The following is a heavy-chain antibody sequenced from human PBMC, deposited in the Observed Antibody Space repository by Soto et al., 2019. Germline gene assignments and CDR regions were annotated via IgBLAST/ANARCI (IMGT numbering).Heavy chain of an antibody. CDR2: IDSGGLT. D-gene: IGHD5-18*01. CDR3: ARGRDTRSIFDY. Sequence: GGSLRLSCASSWFTVNSYYMTWVRQAPGKGLEWVSLIDSGGLTYYADSVRGRFSISRDNSKNTLYLHMDSLRAEDTAVYYCARGRDTRSIFDYWGQGALVTVSS. V-gene: IGHV3-53*01. CDR1: WFTVNSYY. J-gene: IGHJ4*02.